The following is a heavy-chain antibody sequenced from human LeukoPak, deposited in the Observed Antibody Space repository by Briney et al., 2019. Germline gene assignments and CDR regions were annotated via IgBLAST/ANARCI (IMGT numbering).Heavy chain of an antibody. D-gene: IGHD5-24*01. CDR3: ATRSIGRWLQLRYFQH. CDR1: GGSFSGYY. CDR2: INHSGST. Sequence: SETLSLTCAVYGGSFSGYYWSWIRQPPGKGLEWIGEINHSGSTNYNPSLKSRVTISVDTSKNQFSLKLSSVTAADTAVYYCATRSIGRWLQLRYFQHWGQGTLVTVSS. J-gene: IGHJ1*01. V-gene: IGHV4-34*01.